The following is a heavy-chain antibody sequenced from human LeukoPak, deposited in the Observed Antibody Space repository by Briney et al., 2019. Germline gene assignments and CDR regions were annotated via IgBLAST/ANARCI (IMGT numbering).Heavy chain of an antibody. CDR2: ISGSGGST. CDR1: GFTFSSYA. CDR3: AKARLLWFGEPRNYFDC. D-gene: IGHD3-10*01. V-gene: IGHV3-23*01. Sequence: GGSLRLSCAASGFTFSSYAMSWVRQAPGKGLEWVSAISGSGGSTYYADSVKGRFTISRDNSKNTLYLQMNSLRAEDTAVYYCAKARLLWFGEPRNYFDCWGQGTLVTVSS. J-gene: IGHJ4*02.